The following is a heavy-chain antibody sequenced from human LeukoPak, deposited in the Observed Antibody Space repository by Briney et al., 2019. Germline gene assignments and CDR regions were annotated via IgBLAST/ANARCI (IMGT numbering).Heavy chain of an antibody. J-gene: IGHJ4*02. Sequence: ASVKVSCKASGYTFTSYYMHWVRQAPGQGLEWMGIINPSGGSTSYAQKFQGRVTMIRDTSTSTVYMELSSLRSEDTAVYYCARATRQYYFDYWGQGTLVTVSS. V-gene: IGHV1-46*01. CDR2: INPSGGST. CDR1: GYTFTSYY. CDR3: ARATRQYYFDY.